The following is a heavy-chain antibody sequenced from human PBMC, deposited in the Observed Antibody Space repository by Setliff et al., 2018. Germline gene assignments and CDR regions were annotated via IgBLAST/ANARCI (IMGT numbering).Heavy chain of an antibody. D-gene: IGHD4-17*01. Sequence: LSLTCAVSGYSISSGYYWSWIRQHPGKGLEWIGYIYYSGSTYYNPSLKSRVTISVDTSKNQFSLKLSSVTAADTAVYYCARDPLTTNRRRAFDIWGQGTMVTVSS. J-gene: IGHJ3*02. CDR3: ARDPLTTNRRRAFDI. CDR2: IYYSGST. V-gene: IGHV4-31*11. CDR1: GYSISSGYY.